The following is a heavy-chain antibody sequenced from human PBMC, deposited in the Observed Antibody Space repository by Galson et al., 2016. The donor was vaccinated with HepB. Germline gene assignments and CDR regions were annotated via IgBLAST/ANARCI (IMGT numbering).Heavy chain of an antibody. V-gene: IGHV1-69*13. CDR3: ARDSAVGATEFYFGMDV. CDR1: GGTFSSYA. J-gene: IGHJ6*02. CDR2: IAPIFGTT. Sequence: SVKVSCKASGGTFSSYAISWVRQAPGQGLEWMGGIAPIFGTTNYAQRFQGRITITADESTSTAYMELSSLRSEDTAVYHCARDSAVGATEFYFGMDVWGQGTTVTVSS. D-gene: IGHD1-26*01.